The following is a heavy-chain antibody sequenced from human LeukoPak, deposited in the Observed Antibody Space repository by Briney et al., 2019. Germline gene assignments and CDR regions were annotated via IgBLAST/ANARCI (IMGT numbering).Heavy chain of an antibody. CDR3: AKDARRDGGDFDY. Sequence: GGSLRLSCAASGFSFSTYGMSWVRQAPGKGLEWVSFITSTGGATYYADSVKGRFTISRDNSKNTLNLQMDSLRAEDTAVYYCAKDARRDGGDFDYWGQGTLVTVSS. CDR2: ITSTGGAT. D-gene: IGHD5-24*01. J-gene: IGHJ4*02. CDR1: GFSFSTYG. V-gene: IGHV3-23*01.